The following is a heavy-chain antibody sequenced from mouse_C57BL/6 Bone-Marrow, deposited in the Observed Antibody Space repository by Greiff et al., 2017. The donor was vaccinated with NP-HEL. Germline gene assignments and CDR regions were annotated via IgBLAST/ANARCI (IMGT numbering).Heavy chain of an antibody. V-gene: IGHV7-3*01. CDR2: IRNKANGYTT. J-gene: IGHJ2*01. CDR1: GFTFTDYY. CDR3: ASQFFYYYGSSYEYYFDY. Sequence: EVKLVESGGGLVQPGGSLSLSCAASGFTFTDYYMSWVRQPPGKALEWLGFIRNKANGYTTEYSASVKGRFTISRDNSQSILYLQMNALRAEDSATYYCASQFFYYYGSSYEYYFDYWGQGTTLTVSS. D-gene: IGHD1-1*01.